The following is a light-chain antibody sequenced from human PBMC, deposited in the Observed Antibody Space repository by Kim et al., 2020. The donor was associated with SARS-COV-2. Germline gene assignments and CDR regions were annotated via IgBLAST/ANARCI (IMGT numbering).Light chain of an antibody. CDR1: QYISSW. Sequence: ASVGDRVTITCRARQYISSWLAWYEQKPGKAPKLLIYKASILESGDPSRFSGSGSGTEFSLTISSLQPEDFATYYCQQYKTEPWTFGQGTKVDIK. CDR2: KAS. J-gene: IGKJ1*01. CDR3: QQYKTEPWT. V-gene: IGKV1-5*03.